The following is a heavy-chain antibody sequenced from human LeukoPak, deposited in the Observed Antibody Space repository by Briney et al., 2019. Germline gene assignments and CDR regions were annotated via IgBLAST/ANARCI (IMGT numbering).Heavy chain of an antibody. Sequence: GGSLRLSCVASGFIFSDYYMSWIRQAPGKGLEWVSYSSSSSSYTNYADSVKGRFTISRDNAKNSLYLQMNSLRAEDTAVYYCARAPAAAGKIDYWGRGTLVTVSS. CDR2: SSSSSSYT. V-gene: IGHV3-11*05. CDR1: GFIFSDYY. J-gene: IGHJ4*02. CDR3: ARAPAAAGKIDY. D-gene: IGHD6-13*01.